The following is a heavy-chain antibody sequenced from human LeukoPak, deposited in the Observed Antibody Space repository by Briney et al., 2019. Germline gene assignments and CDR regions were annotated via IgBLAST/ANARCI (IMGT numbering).Heavy chain of an antibody. D-gene: IGHD2-15*01. V-gene: IGHV4-30-4*01. J-gene: IGHJ5*02. Sequence: SQTLSLTCTVSVGPISSGDYYGSWIRHPPGKALEGIGSIYYSGSTYYNPSLKSRVTISVDTSKNQFSLKLSSVTAADTAVYYCARAVVVVAATNWFDPWGQGTLVTVSS. CDR2: IYYSGST. CDR3: ARAVVVVAATNWFDP. CDR1: VGPISSGDYY.